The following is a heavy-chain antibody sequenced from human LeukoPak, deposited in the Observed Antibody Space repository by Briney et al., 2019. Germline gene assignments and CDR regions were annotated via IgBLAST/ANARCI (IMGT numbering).Heavy chain of an antibody. J-gene: IGHJ4*02. CDR2: ISGSGGST. Sequence: GGSLRLSCAASGFTFSGYAMSWVRQAPGKGLEWVSAISGSGGSTYYADSVKGRFTISRDNSKNTLYLQMNSLRAEDTAVYYCAKDKACSSTSCYSSYGNWGQGTLVTVSS. V-gene: IGHV3-23*01. CDR3: AKDKACSSTSCYSSYGN. CDR1: GFTFSGYA. D-gene: IGHD2-2*02.